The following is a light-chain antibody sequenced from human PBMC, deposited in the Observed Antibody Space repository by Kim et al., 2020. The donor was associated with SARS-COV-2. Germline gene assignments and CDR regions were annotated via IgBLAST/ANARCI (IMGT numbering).Light chain of an antibody. Sequence: GQKVTISGSGSSSNIGNNYVSWYQQLPGTAPKLLIYDNNKRPSGIPDRFSGSKCGTSATLGITGLQTGDEADYYCGTWDSSLSAGVFGGGTKLTVL. CDR1: SSNIGNNY. CDR3: GTWDSSLSAGV. V-gene: IGLV1-51*01. J-gene: IGLJ3*02. CDR2: DNN.